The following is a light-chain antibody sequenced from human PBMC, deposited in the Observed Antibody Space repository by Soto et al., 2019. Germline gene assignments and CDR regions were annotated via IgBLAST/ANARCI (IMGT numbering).Light chain of an antibody. CDR1: GTDVGQYNY. CDR2: HVS. CDR3: QAYDYSLTASV. V-gene: IGLV2-8*01. Sequence: QSALTQPPSASGSPGQSVTISCTGAGTDVGQYNYVSWYQQHPGKAPKLLIHHVSRRPSGVPARFSGSKSGNTASLTVSGLQTEDEADYYCQAYDYSLTASVFGGGTKVTVL. J-gene: IGLJ3*02.